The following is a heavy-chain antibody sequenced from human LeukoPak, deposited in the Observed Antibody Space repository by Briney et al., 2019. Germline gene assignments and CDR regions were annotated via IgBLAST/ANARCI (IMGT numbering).Heavy chain of an antibody. Sequence: GGSLRPSCASSGFTVSSNYMCWVRQAPGKGLGGSSINYSGGSTYYADSVKGRFTISRDNSKNTLYLQMNSLRAEDTAVYYCARDAYQTYYYGSGSYRWGQGTLVIVSS. CDR1: GFTVSSNY. D-gene: IGHD3-10*01. CDR2: NYSGGST. J-gene: IGHJ4*02. CDR3: ARDAYQTYYYGSGSYR. V-gene: IGHV3-66*01.